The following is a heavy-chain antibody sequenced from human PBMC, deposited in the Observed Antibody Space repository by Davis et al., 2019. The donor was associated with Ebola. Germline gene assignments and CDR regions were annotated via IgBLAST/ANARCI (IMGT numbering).Heavy chain of an antibody. D-gene: IGHD5-12*01. V-gene: IGHV3-64*02. J-gene: IGHJ4*02. CDR3: AKDTRGYDMDFDC. CDR2: ISSNGGTT. CDR1: GFTFSSYA. Sequence: GESLKISCAASGFTFSSYAMHWVRQAPGKGLEYVSGISSNGGTTYYADSLKGRFTISRDNSKNTLYLQMNSLRAEDTAVYYCAKDTRGYDMDFDCWGQGTLATVSS.